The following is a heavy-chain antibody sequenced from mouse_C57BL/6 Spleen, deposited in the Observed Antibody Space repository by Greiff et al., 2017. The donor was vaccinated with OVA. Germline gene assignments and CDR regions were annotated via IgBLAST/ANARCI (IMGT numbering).Heavy chain of an antibody. Sequence: EVQLQQSGAELVKPGASVKISCKASGYTFTDYYMNWVKQRHGKSLEWIGDINPNNGGTSYNQKFKGKATLTVDKSSSTAYMELRSLTSEDSAVYYCAICDSGLRDWGQGTTLTVSS. CDR3: AICDSGLRD. V-gene: IGHV1-26*01. CDR1: GYTFTDYY. J-gene: IGHJ2*01. CDR2: INPNNGGT. D-gene: IGHD2-4*01.